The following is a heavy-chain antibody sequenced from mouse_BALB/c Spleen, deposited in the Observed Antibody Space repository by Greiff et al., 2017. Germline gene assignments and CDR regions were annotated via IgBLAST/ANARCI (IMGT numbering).Heavy chain of an antibody. CDR2: ISYRGST. D-gene: IGHD6-1*01. Sequence: EVQLQQSGPGLVKPSQSLSLTCTVTGYSITSDYAWNWIRQFPGNKLEWMGYISYRGSTSYNPSLKSRISITRDTSKNQFFLQLNSVTTEDTATYYCATPLRMDYWGQGTSVTVSS. J-gene: IGHJ4*01. CDR3: ATPLRMDY. CDR1: GYSITSDYA. V-gene: IGHV3-2*02.